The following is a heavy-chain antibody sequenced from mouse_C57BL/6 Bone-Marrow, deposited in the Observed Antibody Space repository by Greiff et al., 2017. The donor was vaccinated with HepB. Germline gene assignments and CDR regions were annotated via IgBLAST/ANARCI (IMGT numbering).Heavy chain of an antibody. V-gene: IGHV1-81*01. CDR1: GYTFTSYG. J-gene: IGHJ4*01. D-gene: IGHD1-1*01. Sequence: VQLQQSGAELARPGASVKLSCKASGYTFTSYGISWVKQRTGQGLEWIGEIYPRSGNTYFNEKFKGKATLTADKSSSTAYMELHSLTSEDSAVYFCALSSSYAMDYWGQGTSVTVSA. CDR3: ALSSSYAMDY. CDR2: IYPRSGNT.